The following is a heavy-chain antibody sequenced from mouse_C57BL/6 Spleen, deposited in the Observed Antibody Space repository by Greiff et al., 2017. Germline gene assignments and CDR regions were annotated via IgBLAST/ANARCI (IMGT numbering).Heavy chain of an antibody. CDR1: GFTFNTYA. CDR2: IRSKSSTYAP. CDR3: VRDETMNAMDY. J-gene: IGHJ4*01. Sequence: DVQLVESGGGLVQPKGSLTLSCAASGFTFNTYAMHWVRQAPGKGLEWVARIRSKSSTYAPYYADSVKDRFTISRDDSQSTLYLQMNSLKTEDTAMDYCVRDETMNAMDYWGQGTSVTVSS. D-gene: IGHD2-4*01. V-gene: IGHV10-3*01.